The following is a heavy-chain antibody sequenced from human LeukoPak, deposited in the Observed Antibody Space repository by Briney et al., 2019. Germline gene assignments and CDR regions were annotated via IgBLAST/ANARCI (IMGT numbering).Heavy chain of an antibody. CDR2: INTDGSST. J-gene: IGHJ4*02. D-gene: IGHD5-18*01. Sequence: PGGSLRLSCAASGFTFNSHWMHWVRQAPGRGLVWVSRINTDGSSTSYADSVKGRFTISRDNAKNTLYLQMNSLRAEDTAVYYCASGCNYGFAYWGQGALVTVSS. CDR3: ASGCNYGFAY. V-gene: IGHV3-74*01. CDR1: GFTFNSHW.